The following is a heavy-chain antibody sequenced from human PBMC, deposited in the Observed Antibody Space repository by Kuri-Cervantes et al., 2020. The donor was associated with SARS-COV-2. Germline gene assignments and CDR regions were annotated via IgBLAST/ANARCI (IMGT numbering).Heavy chain of an antibody. J-gene: IGHJ4*02. Sequence: GESLKISCAASGFTFSSYGIHWVRQAPGKGLVWVSRINPDGSYTNNADSVKGQFTLSRDNAKNMLFLQMNSLRAEDTAVYYCVRDGDHWNFDYWGQGTLVTVSS. V-gene: IGHV3-74*01. CDR3: VRDGDHWNFDY. CDR1: GFTFSSYG. CDR2: INPDGSYT. D-gene: IGHD1-1*01.